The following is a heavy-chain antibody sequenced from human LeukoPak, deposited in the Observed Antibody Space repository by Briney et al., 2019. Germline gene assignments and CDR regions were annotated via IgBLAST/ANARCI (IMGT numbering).Heavy chain of an antibody. D-gene: IGHD6-13*01. Sequence: SESLSLTCTVSGGSISSYYWSWIRQPPGKGLEWIGYIYYSGSTNYNPSLKSRVTISVDTSKNQFSLKLSSVTAPDTAVYYCARERGGIAAAGFDYWGQGTLVTVSS. CDR2: IYYSGST. J-gene: IGHJ4*02. CDR3: ARERGGIAAAGFDY. V-gene: IGHV4-59*12. CDR1: GGSISSYY.